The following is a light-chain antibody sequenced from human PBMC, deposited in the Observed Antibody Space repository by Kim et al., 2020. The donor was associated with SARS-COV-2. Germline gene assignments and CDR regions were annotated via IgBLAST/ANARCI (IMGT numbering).Light chain of an antibody. V-gene: IGLV3-19*01. Sequence: SSELTQDPAVSVALGQTVRITCQGDSLRSYYTSWYQQKPGQAPVVVNYGKNNRPSGIPDRFSGFSSGNTASLTITGAQAEDEADYYCNSRDSSGNHLDWV. CDR3: NSRDSSGNHLDWV. CDR2: GKN. J-gene: IGLJ3*02. CDR1: SLRSYY.